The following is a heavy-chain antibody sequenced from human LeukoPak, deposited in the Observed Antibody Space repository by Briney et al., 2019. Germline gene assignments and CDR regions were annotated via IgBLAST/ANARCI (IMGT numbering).Heavy chain of an antibody. Sequence: EASVKVSCKASGYTFASYFIHWVRQAPGQGLEWMGIINPTGGSTGYAQKFQGRVTMTRDMSTSTDYMELSSLRSEDTAIYYCARDNSVGDNAWWFDPWGQGTLVTVSS. V-gene: IGHV1-46*01. CDR1: GYTFASYF. CDR2: INPTGGST. D-gene: IGHD1-26*01. CDR3: ARDNSVGDNAWWFDP. J-gene: IGHJ5*02.